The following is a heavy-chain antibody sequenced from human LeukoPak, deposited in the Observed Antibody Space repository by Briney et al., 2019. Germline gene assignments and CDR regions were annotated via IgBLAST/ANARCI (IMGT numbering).Heavy chain of an antibody. Sequence: PSETLSLTCTVSGGSISSYYWSWIRQPPGKGLEWIGYIYYSGSTNYNPSLKSRVTISLDTSGNQFSLKLSSLTAADTAVYYCASGYCGGACQLGGVDMWGQGTMVTVSS. CDR3: ASGYCGGACQLGGVDM. D-gene: IGHD2-21*02. J-gene: IGHJ3*02. CDR1: GGSISSYY. CDR2: IYYSGST. V-gene: IGHV4-59*01.